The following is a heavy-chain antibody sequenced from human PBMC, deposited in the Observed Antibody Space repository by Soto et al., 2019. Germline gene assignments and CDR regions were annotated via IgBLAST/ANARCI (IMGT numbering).Heavy chain of an antibody. D-gene: IGHD2-21*02. Sequence: VQLVESGGGLVYPGGSLRLSCVGSGFSFSDYSINWVRQAPGKGLQWISYISSRSDAIHYADSVKGRFTVSRDNAKNAVFLQMNSLRDDDTAIYYCARLSKGSLVTAWGQGTQVTVSS. J-gene: IGHJ4*02. CDR2: ISSRSDAI. CDR1: GFSFSDYS. CDR3: ARLSKGSLVTA. V-gene: IGHV3-48*02.